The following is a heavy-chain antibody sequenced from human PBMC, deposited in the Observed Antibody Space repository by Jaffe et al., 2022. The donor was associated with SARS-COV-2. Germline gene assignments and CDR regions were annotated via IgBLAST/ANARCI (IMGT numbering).Heavy chain of an antibody. CDR1: GFTFSSYA. V-gene: IGHV3-23*01. Sequence: EVQLLESGGGLVQPGGSLRLSCAASGFTFSSYAMSWVRQAPGKGLEWVSAISGSGGSTYYADSVKGRFTISRDNSKNTLYLQMNSLRAEDTAVYYCAKDESSSSWPPYNWFDPWGQGTLVTVSS. CDR2: ISGSGGST. J-gene: IGHJ5*02. CDR3: AKDESSSSWPPYNWFDP. D-gene: IGHD6-13*01.